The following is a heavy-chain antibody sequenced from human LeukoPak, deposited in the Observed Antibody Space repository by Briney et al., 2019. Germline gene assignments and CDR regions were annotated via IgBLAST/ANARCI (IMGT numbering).Heavy chain of an antibody. CDR2: IDPSDSYT. D-gene: IGHD5-24*01. Sequence: GESLRISCKGSGYSFTSYWISWVRQMPGKGLEWMGRIDPSDSYTNYSPSFQGHVTISADKSISTAYLQWSSLKASDTAMYYCARRYGYNYLNLHLPYDYWGQGTLVTVSS. CDR1: GYSFTSYW. J-gene: IGHJ4*02. CDR3: ARRYGYNYLNLHLPYDY. V-gene: IGHV5-10-1*01.